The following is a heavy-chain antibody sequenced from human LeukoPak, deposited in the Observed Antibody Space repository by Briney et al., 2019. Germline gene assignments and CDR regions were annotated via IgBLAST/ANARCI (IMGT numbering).Heavy chain of an antibody. D-gene: IGHD3-22*01. CDR3: ARALGYYYDSSGYDAFDI. J-gene: IGHJ3*02. CDR1: GGSISSYY. CDR2: IYTSGST. Sequence: PSETLSLTCTVSGGSISSYYWSWIRQPAGKGLEWIGRIYTSGSTNYYPSLKSRVTMSVDTSKNQFSLKLSSVTAADTAVYYCARALGYYYDSSGYDAFDIWGQGTMVTVSS. V-gene: IGHV4-4*07.